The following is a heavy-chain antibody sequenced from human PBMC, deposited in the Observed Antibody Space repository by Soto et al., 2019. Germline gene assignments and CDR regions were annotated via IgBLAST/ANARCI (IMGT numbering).Heavy chain of an antibody. J-gene: IGHJ6*02. Sequence: SGPTLVKPTQTLTLTCTFSGFSLSTSGVGVGWIRQPPGKALEWLALIYWNDDKRYSPSLKSRLTITKDTSKNQVVLTMTNMDPVDTATYYCAHRPSLSFSGKYRLGYYYGMDVWGQGTTVTVSS. D-gene: IGHD1-26*01. V-gene: IGHV2-5*01. CDR3: AHRPSLSFSGKYRLGYYYGMDV. CDR1: GFSLSTSGVG. CDR2: IYWNDDK.